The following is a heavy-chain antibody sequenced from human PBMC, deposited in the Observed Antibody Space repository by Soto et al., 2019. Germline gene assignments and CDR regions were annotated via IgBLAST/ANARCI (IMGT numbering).Heavy chain of an antibody. Sequence: ASVKVSCKASGYTFTSYDINWVRQATGQGLEWMGWMNPNSGNTGYAQKFQGRVTMTRNTSISTAYMELSSLRSEDTAVYYCARGQTVTTGGAFDIWGQGTMVTVSS. CDR3: ARGQTVTTGGAFDI. D-gene: IGHD4-17*01. CDR2: MNPNSGNT. V-gene: IGHV1-8*01. CDR1: GYTFTSYD. J-gene: IGHJ3*02.